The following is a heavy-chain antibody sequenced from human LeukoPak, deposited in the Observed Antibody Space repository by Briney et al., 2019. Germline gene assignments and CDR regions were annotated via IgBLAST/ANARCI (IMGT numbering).Heavy chain of an antibody. CDR1: GGSFSGYF. V-gene: IGHV4-34*01. CDR2: INHGGIT. D-gene: IGHD3-10*01. CDR3: AGGGRITMVRGVY. J-gene: IGHJ4*02. Sequence: SETLSLTCAVYGGSFSGYFWSWIRQPPGRGLEWIGEINHGGITNYNPSLKTRVTISVDTSKNQFSLRLTSVSAADTAVYYCAGGGRITMVRGVYWGQGTLVTVSS.